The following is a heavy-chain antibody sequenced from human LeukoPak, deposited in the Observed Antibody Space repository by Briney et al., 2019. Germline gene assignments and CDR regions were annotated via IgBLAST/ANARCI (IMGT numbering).Heavy chain of an antibody. Sequence: GGSLRLSCAASGFTFSSYAMSWVRQAPGKGLEWVSAISGSGGSTYYADSVKGRFTISRDNSKNTLYLQMNSLRAEDTAAYYCAKDLRDGNSDNWFDPWGQGTLVTVSS. CDR1: GFTFSSYA. J-gene: IGHJ5*02. CDR3: AKDLRDGNSDNWFDP. D-gene: IGHD4-23*01. CDR2: ISGSGGST. V-gene: IGHV3-23*01.